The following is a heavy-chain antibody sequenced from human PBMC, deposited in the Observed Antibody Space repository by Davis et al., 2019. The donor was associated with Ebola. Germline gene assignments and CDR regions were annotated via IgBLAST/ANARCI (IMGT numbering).Heavy chain of an antibody. Sequence: MPSETLSLTCTVSGGSISNYYWSWIRQPPGKGLEWIGYIYYSGSTNYNPSLKRRVTISVDTSKNQFSLKLSSVTAADTAVYYCARVESTVTTSWFDPWGQGTLVTVSS. CDR3: ARVESTVTTSWFDP. CDR2: IYYSGST. J-gene: IGHJ5*02. D-gene: IGHD4-17*01. CDR1: GGSISNYY. V-gene: IGHV4-59*01.